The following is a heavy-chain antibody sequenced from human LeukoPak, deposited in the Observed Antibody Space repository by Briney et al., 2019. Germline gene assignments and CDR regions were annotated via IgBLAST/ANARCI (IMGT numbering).Heavy chain of an antibody. CDR1: GFTFSSYA. CDR2: ISGSGGST. V-gene: IGHV3-23*01. Sequence: GGSLRPSCAASGFTFSSYAMSWVRQAPGKGLEWVSAISGSGGSTYYADSVKGRFTISRDNSKNTLYLQMNSLRAEDTAVYYCAKDLGVRVIVGAIGLDYWGRGALVAVSS. D-gene: IGHD1-26*01. J-gene: IGHJ4*02. CDR3: AKDLGVRVIVGAIGLDY.